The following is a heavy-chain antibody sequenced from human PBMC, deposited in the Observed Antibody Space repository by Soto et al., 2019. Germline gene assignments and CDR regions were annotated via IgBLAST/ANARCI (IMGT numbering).Heavy chain of an antibody. V-gene: IGHV3-23*01. D-gene: IGHD2-15*01. CDR3: AKARDTRWTRPYNFDY. J-gene: IGHJ4*02. CDR2: ISGTGENT. CDR1: GFTFSSFA. Sequence: GGSLRLSCAASGFTFSSFAMAWVRQVPGKGLEWVSGISGTGENTYYTDSVKGRFTISRDNSKNALYLQMNSLRVEDTAVYYCAKARDTRWTRPYNFDYWGQGTLVTVSS.